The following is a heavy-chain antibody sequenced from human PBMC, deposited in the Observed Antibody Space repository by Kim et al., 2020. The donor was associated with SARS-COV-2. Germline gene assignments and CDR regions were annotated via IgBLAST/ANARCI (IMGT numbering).Heavy chain of an antibody. J-gene: IGHJ4*02. Sequence: DSVKGRFTISRDNSKNTLYLQMNSLRAEDTAVYYCAKDPYYDILTGLDYWGQGTLVTVSS. D-gene: IGHD3-9*01. CDR3: AKDPYYDILTGLDY. V-gene: IGHV3-23*01.